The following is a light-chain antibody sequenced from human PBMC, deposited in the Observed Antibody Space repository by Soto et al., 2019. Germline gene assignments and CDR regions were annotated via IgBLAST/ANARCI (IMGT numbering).Light chain of an antibody. CDR3: QQYYSYPLT. J-gene: IGKJ4*01. Sequence: DIQMTQSPSTLSGAVGDRVTITCRASQTISSLLAWYQQKPGKAPKLLIYKASTLKSGVPSRFSGSGSGTEFTLTISSLQPDDFATYYCQQYYSYPLTFGGGTKVDIK. V-gene: IGKV1-5*03. CDR1: QTISSL. CDR2: KAS.